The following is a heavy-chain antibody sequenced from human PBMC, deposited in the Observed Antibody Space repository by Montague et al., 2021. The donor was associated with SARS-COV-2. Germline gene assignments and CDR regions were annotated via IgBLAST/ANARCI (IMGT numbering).Heavy chain of an antibody. CDR1: GFTFSSYA. Sequence: SLSLSFSASGFTFSSYAMHWVRQAPGKGLEWVAVISYDGSNKYYADSVKGRFTISRDNSKNTLYLQMNSLRAEDTAVYYCARDLGGYADYWGQGTLVTVSS. D-gene: IGHD3-22*01. CDR2: ISYDGSNK. V-gene: IGHV3-30*04. J-gene: IGHJ4*02. CDR3: ARDLGGYADY.